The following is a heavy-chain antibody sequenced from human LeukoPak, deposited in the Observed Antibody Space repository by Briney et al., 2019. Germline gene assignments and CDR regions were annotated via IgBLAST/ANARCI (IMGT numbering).Heavy chain of an antibody. V-gene: IGHV3-30-3*01. Sequence: GGSLRLSCAASGFTFNNFAMHWVRQAPGKGLEWLAVISFDETVQYYADSVKGRFTISRDNSKNTLYLQMNSLRAEDTAVYYCAKDLRTWDIWGQGTMVTVSS. J-gene: IGHJ3*02. CDR3: AKDLRTWDI. CDR2: ISFDETVQ. CDR1: GFTFNNFA.